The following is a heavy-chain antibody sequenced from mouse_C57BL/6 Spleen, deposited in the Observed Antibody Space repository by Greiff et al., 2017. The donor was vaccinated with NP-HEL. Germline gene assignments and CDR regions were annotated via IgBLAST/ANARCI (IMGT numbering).Heavy chain of an antibody. V-gene: IGHV3-6*01. CDR2: ISYDGSN. Sequence: EVKLVESGPGLVKPSQSLSLTCSVTGYSITSGYYWNWIRQFPGNKLEWMGYISYDGSNNYNPSLKNRISITRDTSKNQFFLKLNSVTTEDTATYYCASGYDYDEGFAYWGQGTLVTVSA. CDR3: ASGYDYDEGFAY. CDR1: GYSITSGYY. D-gene: IGHD2-4*01. J-gene: IGHJ3*01.